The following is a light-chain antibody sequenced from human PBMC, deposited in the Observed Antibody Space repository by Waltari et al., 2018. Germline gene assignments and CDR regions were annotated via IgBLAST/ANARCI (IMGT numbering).Light chain of an antibody. J-gene: IGKJ1*01. CDR2: GAS. Sequence: IVLTQSPGTLSLSPGERATLSCRASQGVSRALAWDQQEPGQAPRLLIYGASSRATGVTDRFSGSGSGTDFSLTISRLEPEDFAVYYCQHYVRLPVSFGQGTKVEIK. V-gene: IGKV3-20*01. CDR3: QHYVRLPVS. CDR1: QGVSRA.